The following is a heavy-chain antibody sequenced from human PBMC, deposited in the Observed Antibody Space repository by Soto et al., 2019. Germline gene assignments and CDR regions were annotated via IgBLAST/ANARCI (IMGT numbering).Heavy chain of an antibody. D-gene: IGHD6-6*01. CDR1: GFTFSSYA. Sequence: EVQLLESGGGLVQPGGSLRLSCAASGFTFSSYAMSWVRQAPGKGLEWVSAISGSGGSTYYADSVKGRFTISRDNSKNTLYMQMNSVRAEDTAVYYCAKGLRIAARPGGWFDPWGQGTLVTVSS. J-gene: IGHJ5*02. CDR3: AKGLRIAARPGGWFDP. V-gene: IGHV3-23*01. CDR2: ISGSGGST.